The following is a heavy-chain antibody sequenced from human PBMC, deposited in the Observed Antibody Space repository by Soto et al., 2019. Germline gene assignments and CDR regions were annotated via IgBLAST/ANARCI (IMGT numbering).Heavy chain of an antibody. CDR3: ARYLLSGSYPSAFDI. D-gene: IGHD1-26*01. Sequence: QVQLQESGPGLVKPSQTLSLTCSVSGGSIRSGGYYWSWIRQHPGRGLEWIGYIYYSGSTYHNPSLKSRVSISVDTSKYQFSLKLTSVTAADTAVYYCARYLLSGSYPSAFDIWGQGTMVTVSS. CDR2: IYYSGST. CDR1: GGSIRSGGYY. J-gene: IGHJ3*02. V-gene: IGHV4-31*03.